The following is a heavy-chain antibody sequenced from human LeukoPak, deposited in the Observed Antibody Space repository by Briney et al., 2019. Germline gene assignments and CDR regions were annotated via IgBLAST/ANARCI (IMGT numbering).Heavy chain of an antibody. Sequence: PGGSLRLSCAASGFTVSSNYMSWVRQAPGKGLEWVSVIYSGGSTYYADSVKGRFTISRDNSKNTLYLQMNSLRAEDTAVYYCAKDLPGRRGFDPWGQGTLVTVSS. CDR3: AKDLPGRRGFDP. J-gene: IGHJ5*02. CDR2: IYSGGST. CDR1: GFTVSSNY. V-gene: IGHV3-53*01.